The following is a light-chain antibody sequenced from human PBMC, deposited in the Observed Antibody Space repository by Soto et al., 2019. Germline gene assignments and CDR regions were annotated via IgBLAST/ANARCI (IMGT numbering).Light chain of an antibody. V-gene: IGLV2-8*01. CDR3: SSFAGSNNLV. J-gene: IGLJ3*02. Sequence: QSALTQPPSASGSPGQSATISCTGTSSDVGGYNYVSWYQQYPGKAPKLMIFEVNKRPSGVPDRFSGSKSGNTASLTVSGLQAEDEADYYCSSFAGSNNLVFGGGTKLTVL. CDR2: EVN. CDR1: SSDVGGYNY.